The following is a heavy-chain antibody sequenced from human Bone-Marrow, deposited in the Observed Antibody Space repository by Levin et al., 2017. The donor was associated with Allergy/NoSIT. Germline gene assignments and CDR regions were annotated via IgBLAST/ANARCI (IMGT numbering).Heavy chain of an antibody. CDR2: ISNTAFNI. CDR3: ARMYYDFWTGYVMGYMDI. J-gene: IGHJ6*03. CDR1: GFTFDSYE. Sequence: GESLKISCAASGFTFDSYEMNWVRQAPGKGLEWVAYISNTAFNIYYADSVKGRFTVSRDNSKNYLYLQMNRVRAEDTAVYYCARMYYDFWTGYVMGYMDIWGKGTTVTVSS. V-gene: IGHV3-48*03. D-gene: IGHD3-3*01.